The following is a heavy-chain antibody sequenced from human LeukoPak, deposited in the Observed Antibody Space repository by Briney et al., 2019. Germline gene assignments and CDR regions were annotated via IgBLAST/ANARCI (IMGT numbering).Heavy chain of an antibody. D-gene: IGHD5-12*01. CDR3: ARFYSGYDFFDY. Sequence: PSETLSLTCTVSGGSISSSSYYWGWIRQPPGTGLEWIGSIYYSGSTYYNPSLKSRVTISVDTSKNQFSLKLSSVTAADTAVYYCARFYSGYDFFDYWGQGTLVTVSS. V-gene: IGHV4-39*07. CDR2: IYYSGST. CDR1: GGSISSSSYY. J-gene: IGHJ4*02.